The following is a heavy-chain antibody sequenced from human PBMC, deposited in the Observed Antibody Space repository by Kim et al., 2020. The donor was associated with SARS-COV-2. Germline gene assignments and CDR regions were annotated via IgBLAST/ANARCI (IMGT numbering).Heavy chain of an antibody. Sequence: GESLKISCHVSGNRFRDYWVAWVRQMPGKGLELMAIIYPGDSDSKYNPSFEGQVAISVDTSVSSVYLQMNSLKPSDTGIYYCARGGTGTAMEFFDRWGQGTLVTVSS. CDR1: GNRFRDYW. CDR2: IYPGDSDS. J-gene: IGHJ4*02. D-gene: IGHD5-18*01. CDR3: ARGGTGTAMEFFDR. V-gene: IGHV5-51*01.